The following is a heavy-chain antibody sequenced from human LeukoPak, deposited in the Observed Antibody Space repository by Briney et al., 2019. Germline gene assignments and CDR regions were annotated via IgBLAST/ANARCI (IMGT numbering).Heavy chain of an antibody. CDR2: IKQDGSQK. CDR3: ARMGPHDYGDYFDY. CDR1: GFTFSSYW. Sequence: GGSLRLSCAASGFTFSSYWMSWVRQAPGKGLEWVANIKQDGSQKYYVDSVKGRFTISRDNAKNSLNLQMNSLRAEDTAVYYCARMGPHDYGDYFDYWGQGTLVTVSS. V-gene: IGHV3-7*01. J-gene: IGHJ4*02. D-gene: IGHD4-17*01.